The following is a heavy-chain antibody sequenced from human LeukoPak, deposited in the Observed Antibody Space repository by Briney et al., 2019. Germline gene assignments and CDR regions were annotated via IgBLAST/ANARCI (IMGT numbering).Heavy chain of an antibody. Sequence: ASVKVSCKASGYTFTSYAMNWVRQAPGQGLEWMGWINTNTGNPTYAQGFTGRFVFSLDTSVSTAYLQISSLKAEDTAVYYCARDLFYTYYYDSSAVPRVFDYWGQGTLVTVSS. CDR3: ARDLFYTYYYDSSAVPRVFDY. D-gene: IGHD3-22*01. V-gene: IGHV7-4-1*02. J-gene: IGHJ4*02. CDR2: INTNTGNP. CDR1: GYTFTSYA.